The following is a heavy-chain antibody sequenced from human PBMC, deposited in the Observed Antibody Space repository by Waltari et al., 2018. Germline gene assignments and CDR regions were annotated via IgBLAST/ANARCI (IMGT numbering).Heavy chain of an antibody. J-gene: IGHJ4*02. Sequence: QVQLVQSGAEVKKPGSSVKVSCKASGATFSSYAISWVRQAPGQGLEGMGGIIPIFGKANYAQKCQGRVTITADESTSTAYMELSSLRSEDTAVYYCAAVGDYGVHYFDYWGQGTLVTVSS. V-gene: IGHV1-69*13. CDR1: GATFSSYA. CDR3: AAVGDYGVHYFDY. D-gene: IGHD4-17*01. CDR2: IIPIFGKA.